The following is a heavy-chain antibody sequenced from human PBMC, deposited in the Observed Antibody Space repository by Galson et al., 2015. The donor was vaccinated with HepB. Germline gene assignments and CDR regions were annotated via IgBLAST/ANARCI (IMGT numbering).Heavy chain of an antibody. CDR2: ISYDGNNK. CDR3: TARPYDFWSGYYSLGGMDV. Sequence: SLRLSCAASGFTFSSYGMHWVRQAPGKGLEWVAVISYDGNNKNYADSVKGRFSISRDNSKNTLYLQMNSLRPEDTAVYYCTARPYDFWSGYYSLGGMDVWGQGTTVTVSS. J-gene: IGHJ6*02. V-gene: IGHV3-30*03. D-gene: IGHD3-3*01. CDR1: GFTFSSYG.